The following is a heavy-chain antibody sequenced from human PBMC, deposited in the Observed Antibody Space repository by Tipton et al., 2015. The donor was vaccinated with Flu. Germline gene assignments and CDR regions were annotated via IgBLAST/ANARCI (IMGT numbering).Heavy chain of an antibody. CDR1: GFSFSGYS. CDR2: ISSSGSTI. V-gene: IGHV3-48*04. CDR3: ARVDCSGGSCYPPYNWFDP. Sequence: SLRLSCAASGFSFSGYSMNWVRQAPGKGLEWVSYISSSGSTIYYADSVKGRFTISRDNAKNSLYLQMNSLRAEDTAVYYCARVDCSGGSCYPPYNWFDPWGQGTLVTVSS. D-gene: IGHD2-15*01. J-gene: IGHJ5*02.